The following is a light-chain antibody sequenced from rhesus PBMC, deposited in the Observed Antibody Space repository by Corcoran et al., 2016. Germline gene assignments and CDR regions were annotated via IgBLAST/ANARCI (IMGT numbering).Light chain of an antibody. Sequence: EIVMTQSPATLSLSPGETATLSCRASESVGSYLAWYQQKPGQAPKLLVHSAYFRATGIPDRFSGSVSRTKFTLTISSLEPEYIGFYHCQQYNDLLPLTFGGGTKVEIK. CDR2: SAY. V-gene: IGKV3-40*03. CDR1: ESVGSY. CDR3: QQYNDLLPLT. J-gene: IGKJ4*01.